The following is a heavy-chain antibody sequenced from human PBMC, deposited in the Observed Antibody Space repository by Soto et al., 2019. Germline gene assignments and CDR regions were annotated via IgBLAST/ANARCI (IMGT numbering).Heavy chain of an antibody. D-gene: IGHD3-3*01. Sequence: QVLLQESGPGLVKSSQTLSITCTVSGGSISSGDYSWSWVRQSPGKGLEWIGHIYNSGITYYNPSLKSRVVISIDTSRNQFSLRLNSLTAADRAVYFCARGVTVFGLVSRFWFDPWGQGTVVTVSS. V-gene: IGHV4-30-4*01. CDR1: GGSISSGDYS. J-gene: IGHJ5*02. CDR2: IYNSGIT. CDR3: ARGVTVFGLVSRFWFDP.